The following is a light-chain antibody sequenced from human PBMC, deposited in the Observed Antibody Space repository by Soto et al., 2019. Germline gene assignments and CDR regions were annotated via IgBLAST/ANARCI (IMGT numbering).Light chain of an antibody. CDR2: GAS. Sequence: DIQVTQSPSFLSASVGDRVTITCRARQGISSYLAWYQQRPGKAPKLLMYGASTLQSGVPSRFSGSASGTTFTLTINNLQPEDFATYYCQQLNNFPRTFGQGTKLE. CDR1: QGISSY. CDR3: QQLNNFPRT. J-gene: IGKJ1*01. V-gene: IGKV1-9*01.